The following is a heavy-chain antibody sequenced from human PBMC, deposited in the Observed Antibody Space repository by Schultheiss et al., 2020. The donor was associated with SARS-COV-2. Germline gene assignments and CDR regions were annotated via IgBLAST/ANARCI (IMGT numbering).Heavy chain of an antibody. CDR1: GGSFNIYY. CDR3: ARRGGTTYYAFDI. D-gene: IGHD1-1*01. Sequence: SETLSLTCAVYGGSFNIYYWSWIRQPPGKGLEWIGRIYTSGSTNYNPSLKSRVTMSIDTSKTQVSLNLKSVTASDTAVYYCARRGGTTYYAFDIWGQGTMVTVSS. CDR2: IYTSGST. J-gene: IGHJ3*02. V-gene: IGHV4-4*08.